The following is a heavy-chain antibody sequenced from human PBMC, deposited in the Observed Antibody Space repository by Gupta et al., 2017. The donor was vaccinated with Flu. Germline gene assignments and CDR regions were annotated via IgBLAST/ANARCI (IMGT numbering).Heavy chain of an antibody. CDR2: INPNSGGT. D-gene: IGHD4-23*01. Sequence: QVQLVQSGAEVKKPGASVKVSCKASGYTFTGYYMHWVRQAPGQGLEWMGWINPNSGGTNYAQKFQGWVTMTRDTSISTAYMELSRLRSDDTAVYYCARDYGGNSVSEYYYGMDVWGQGTTVTVSS. J-gene: IGHJ6*02. CDR3: ARDYGGNSVSEYYYGMDV. V-gene: IGHV1-2*04. CDR1: GYTFTGYY.